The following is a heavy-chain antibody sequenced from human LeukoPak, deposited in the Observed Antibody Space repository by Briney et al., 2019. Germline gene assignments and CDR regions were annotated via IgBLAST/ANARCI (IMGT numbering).Heavy chain of an antibody. CDR1: GFTFSSYA. CDR2: ISGSGGST. D-gene: IGHD4-17*01. V-gene: IGHV3-23*01. Sequence: GGSLRLSCAASGFTFSSYATNWVRQAPGKGLEWVSTISGSGGSTYYADSVKGRFTISRDNSKNTLYLQMNSLRAEDTAVYYCAKGNYGDYVPHYFDYWGQGTLVTVSS. CDR3: AKGNYGDYVPHYFDY. J-gene: IGHJ4*02.